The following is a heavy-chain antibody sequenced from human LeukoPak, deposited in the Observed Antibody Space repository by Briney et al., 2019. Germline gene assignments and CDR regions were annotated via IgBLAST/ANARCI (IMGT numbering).Heavy chain of an antibody. Sequence: SETLSLTCTVSGGSISNYYWSWIRQPPGKGLEWIGYISYSGSTNYNPSLMSRVTISVDTSKNQFSLKLSSVTAAGTAVYYCARVGRGDYTWGSYSFDYWGQGTLVTVSS. D-gene: IGHD3-16*01. CDR2: ISYSGST. CDR1: GGSISNYY. V-gene: IGHV4-59*01. J-gene: IGHJ4*02. CDR3: ARVGRGDYTWGSYSFDY.